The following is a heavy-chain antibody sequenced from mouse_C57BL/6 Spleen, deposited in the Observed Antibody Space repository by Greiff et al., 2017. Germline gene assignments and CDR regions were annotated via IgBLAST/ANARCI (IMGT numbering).Heavy chain of an antibody. V-gene: IGHV7-3*01. J-gene: IGHJ4*01. D-gene: IGHD2-1*01. Sequence: EVQLQESGGGLVQPGGSLSLSCAASGFTFTDYYMSWVCQPPGKALEWLGFIRNKANGYTTEYSASVKGRFTISRDNSQSILYLQMNALRAEDSATYYCARLLDGDYWGQGTSVTVSS. CDR2: IRNKANGYTT. CDR3: ARLLDGDY. CDR1: GFTFTDYY.